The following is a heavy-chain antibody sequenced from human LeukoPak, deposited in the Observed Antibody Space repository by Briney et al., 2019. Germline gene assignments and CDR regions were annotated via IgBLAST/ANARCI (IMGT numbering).Heavy chain of an antibody. Sequence: SETLSLTCTVSGGSIRSFFWSWIRQPPGKGLEWIGYIYYSGSTNYNPSLKSRVTISVDTSKNQFSLKLSSVTAADTAVYYCARHTLGATTDYYYYYGMDVWGQGTTVTVSS. J-gene: IGHJ6*02. D-gene: IGHD1-26*01. CDR2: IYYSGST. CDR1: GGSIRSFF. V-gene: IGHV4-59*01. CDR3: ARHTLGATTDYYYYYGMDV.